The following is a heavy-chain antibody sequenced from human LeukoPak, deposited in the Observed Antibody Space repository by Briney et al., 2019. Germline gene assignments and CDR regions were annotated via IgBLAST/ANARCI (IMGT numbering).Heavy chain of an antibody. D-gene: IGHD6-6*01. CDR2: ISYDGSNK. CDR1: GFTFSSYA. J-gene: IGHJ4*02. CDR3: ARAQAYSSSSEY. Sequence: GGSLRLSCAASGFTFSSYAMHWVRQAPGKGLEWVAVISYDGSNKYYADSVKGRFTISRDNSKNTLYLQMNSLRAEDTAVYYCARAQAYSSSSEYWGQGTLVTVSS. V-gene: IGHV3-30-3*01.